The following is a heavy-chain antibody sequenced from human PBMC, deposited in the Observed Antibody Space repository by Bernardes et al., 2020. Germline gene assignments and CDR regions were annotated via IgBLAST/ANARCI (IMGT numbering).Heavy chain of an antibody. Sequence: ASVKVSCMASGYTFTGYYMHWVRQAPGQGLEWMGRINPNSGGTNYAQKFQGRVTMTRDTSISTAYMELSRLRSDDTAVYYCASEAMVQGKWFDPWGQGTLVTVSS. J-gene: IGHJ5*02. CDR1: GYTFTGYY. V-gene: IGHV1-2*06. D-gene: IGHD3-10*01. CDR3: ASEAMVQGKWFDP. CDR2: INPNSGGT.